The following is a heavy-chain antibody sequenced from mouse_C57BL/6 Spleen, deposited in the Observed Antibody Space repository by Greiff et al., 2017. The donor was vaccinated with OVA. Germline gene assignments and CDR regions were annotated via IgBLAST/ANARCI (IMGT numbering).Heavy chain of an antibody. J-gene: IGHJ2*01. V-gene: IGHV5-17*01. CDR3: ARDLLLPRGYFDY. CDR1: GFTFSDYG. CDR2: ISSGSSTI. Sequence: DVKLVESGGGLVKPGGSLKLSCAASGFTFSDYGMHWVRQAPEKGLEWVAYISSGSSTIYYADTVKGRFTISRDNAKNTLFLQMTSLRSEDTAMYYCARDLLLPRGYFDYWGQGTTLTVSS. D-gene: IGHD1-1*01.